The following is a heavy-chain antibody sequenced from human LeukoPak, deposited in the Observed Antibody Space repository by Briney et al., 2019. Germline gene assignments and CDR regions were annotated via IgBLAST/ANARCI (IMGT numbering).Heavy chain of an antibody. D-gene: IGHD1-7*01. V-gene: IGHV4-39*07. Sequence: PSETLSLTCTVSGGSISSSSYYWGWIRQPPGKGLEWIGSIYYSGSTYYNPSLKSRVTISVDTSKNQFSLKLSSVTAADTAVYYCARDELGPYVSSDYMDVWGKGTTVTISS. CDR1: GGSISSSSYY. J-gene: IGHJ6*03. CDR3: ARDELGPYVSSDYMDV. CDR2: IYYSGST.